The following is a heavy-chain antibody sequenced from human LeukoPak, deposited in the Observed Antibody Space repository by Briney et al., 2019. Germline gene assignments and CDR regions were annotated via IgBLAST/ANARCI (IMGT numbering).Heavy chain of an antibody. CDR3: ARGGRSSPPVDYGMDV. Sequence: PGGSLRLSCAASGFTFSSYAMHWVRQAPGKGLEWVAVISYDGSNKYYADSVKGRFTISRDNSKNTLYLQMNSLRAEDTAVYYCARGGRSSPPVDYGMDVWGQGTLVTVSS. CDR1: GFTFSSYA. CDR2: ISYDGSNK. J-gene: IGHJ6*02. D-gene: IGHD6-13*01. V-gene: IGHV3-30-3*01.